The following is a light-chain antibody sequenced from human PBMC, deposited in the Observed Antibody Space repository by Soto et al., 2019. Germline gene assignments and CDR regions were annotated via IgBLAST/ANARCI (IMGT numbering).Light chain of an antibody. CDR3: QKYSSVPV. Sequence: DIQMTQSPTSLSASVGDRVTITCRASQGIRNFVAWYQQKPGKAPKLLIYAASTLQSGVPSRFSCSGSATDFTLTINSLQPEDVATYSCQKYSSVPVFGPGTKVEIK. CDR2: AAS. J-gene: IGKJ3*01. V-gene: IGKV1-27*01. CDR1: QGIRNF.